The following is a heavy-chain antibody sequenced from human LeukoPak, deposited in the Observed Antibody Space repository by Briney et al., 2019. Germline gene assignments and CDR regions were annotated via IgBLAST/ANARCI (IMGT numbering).Heavy chain of an antibody. CDR1: GGSISSYY. J-gene: IGHJ4*02. Sequence: PSETLSLTCSVSGGSISSYYWAWIRQPPGKGLEWIGSIYYSGSTYYNPSLKSRVTISVDTSKIQFSLKLSSATAADTAVYYCAGLSVDTAPYYFGYWGPGTLVTVSS. CDR3: AGLSVDTAPYYFGY. V-gene: IGHV4-39*01. D-gene: IGHD5-18*01. CDR2: IYYSGST.